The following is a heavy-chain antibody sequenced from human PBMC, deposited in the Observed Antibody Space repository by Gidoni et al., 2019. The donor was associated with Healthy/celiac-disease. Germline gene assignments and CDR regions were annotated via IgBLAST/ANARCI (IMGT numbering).Heavy chain of an antibody. D-gene: IGHD1-26*01. J-gene: IGHJ6*03. Sequence: EVQLVESGGGWVKPGGSLRLAGAASGCTVGNAGRSWVSQAPEKGLDWVCLIKSKTDGGTTAYAAPVKCRFTISRDDSTHTLYLQMNSLKTEDTAVYYCTPDAKPDPDLVGYYYYYMDVLVKGTTVTVSS. CDR2: IKSKTDGGTT. CDR3: TPDAKPDPDLVGYYYYYMDV. V-gene: IGHV3-15*01. CDR1: GCTVGNAG.